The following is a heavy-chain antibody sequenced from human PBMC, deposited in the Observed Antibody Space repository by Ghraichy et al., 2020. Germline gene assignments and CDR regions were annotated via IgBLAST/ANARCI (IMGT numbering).Heavy chain of an antibody. CDR1: GGSISSSSYY. J-gene: IGHJ4*02. V-gene: IGHV4-39*01. Sequence: SETLSLTCTVSGGSISSSSYYWGWIRQPPGKGLEWIGSIYYSGSTYYNPSLKSRVTISVDTSKNQFSLKLSSVTAADTAVYYCARHGWLQPEDYWGQGTLVTVSS. D-gene: IGHD5-18*01. CDR2: IYYSGST. CDR3: ARHGWLQPEDY.